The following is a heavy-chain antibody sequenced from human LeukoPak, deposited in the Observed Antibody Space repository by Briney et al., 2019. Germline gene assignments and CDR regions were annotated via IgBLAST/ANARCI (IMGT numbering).Heavy chain of an antibody. CDR2: IYWDDDK. CDR1: GFSLTTTGVG. Sequence: SGPTLVKPTQTLTLTCTFSGFSLTTTGVGVGWIRQPPGKALEWLALIYWDDDKRYSQSLKSRLTISRDISRNHVVLTMTNMDPLDTATYYCAHSGGYCTHSTCYDHFDKWGQGTLVTVSS. D-gene: IGHD2-15*01. J-gene: IGHJ4*02. CDR3: AHSGGYCTHSTCYDHFDK. V-gene: IGHV2-5*02.